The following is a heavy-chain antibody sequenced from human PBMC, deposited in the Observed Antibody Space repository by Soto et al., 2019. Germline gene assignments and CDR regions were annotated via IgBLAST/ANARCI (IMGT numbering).Heavy chain of an antibody. V-gene: IGHV4-30-4*01. CDR1: GGSISSGDYY. D-gene: IGHD3-22*01. CDR3: ARAGSSGYYLSWFDP. Sequence: PSETLSLTCTVSGGSISSGDYYWSWIRQPPGKGLEWIGYIYYSGSTYYNPSLKSRVTISVDTSKNQFSLKLSSVTAADTAVYYCARAGSSGYYLSWFDPWGQGTMVTVYS. J-gene: IGHJ5*02. CDR2: IYYSGST.